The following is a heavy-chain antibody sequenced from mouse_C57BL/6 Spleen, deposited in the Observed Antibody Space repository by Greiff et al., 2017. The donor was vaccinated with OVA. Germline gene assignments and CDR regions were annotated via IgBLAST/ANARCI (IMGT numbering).Heavy chain of an antibody. CDR3: VRERYYDYDGWFAY. V-gene: IGHV10-3*01. CDR1: GFTFTTYA. D-gene: IGHD2-4*01. CDR2: IRSKSSNYAT. Sequence: EVLLVESGGGLVQPIGSLKLSCAASGFTFTTYAMHWVRQAPGTGLDWVARIRSKSSNYATYYADSVKDRFTISRDDSQSMLYLQMNNLKTEDTAMYYCVRERYYDYDGWFAYWGQGTLVTVSA. J-gene: IGHJ3*01.